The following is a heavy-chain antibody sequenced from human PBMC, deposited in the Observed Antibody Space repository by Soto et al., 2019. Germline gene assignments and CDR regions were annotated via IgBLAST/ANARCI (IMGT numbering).Heavy chain of an antibody. CDR2: ISWNSGSI. D-gene: IGHD5-12*01. V-gene: IGHV3-9*01. Sequence: EVQLVESGGGLVQPGRSLRLSCAASGFTFDDYAMHWVRQAPGKGLEWVSGISWNSGSIGYADSVKGRFTISRDNAKNSLYLQMNSLRAEDTALYYCAKDLYSGYGGIFDYWGQGTLVTVSS. J-gene: IGHJ4*02. CDR1: GFTFDDYA. CDR3: AKDLYSGYGGIFDY.